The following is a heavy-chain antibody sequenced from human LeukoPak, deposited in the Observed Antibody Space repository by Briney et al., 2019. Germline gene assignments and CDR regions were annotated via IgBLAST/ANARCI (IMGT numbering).Heavy chain of an antibody. V-gene: IGHV4-39*01. J-gene: IGHJ5*02. CDR3: ARRKSSPYSAHSNWFDP. CDR1: GGSISSSSYY. D-gene: IGHD6-13*01. Sequence: SETLSLTCTVSGGSISSSSYYWGWIRQPPGKGLEWIGSIYYSGSTYYNPSLKSRVTISVDTSKNQFSLKLSSVTAADTAVYYCARRKSSPYSAHSNWFDPWGQGTLVTVSS. CDR2: IYYSGST.